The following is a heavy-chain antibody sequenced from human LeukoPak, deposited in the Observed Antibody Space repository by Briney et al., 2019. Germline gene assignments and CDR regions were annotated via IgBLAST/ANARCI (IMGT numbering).Heavy chain of an antibody. CDR3: ARIGGSGSYSGHYFDH. CDR2: ISTGGSVT. CDR1: GFTFSTYW. Sequence: GGSLRLSCAASGFTFSTYWMHWVRRAPGKGLVWVSRISTGGSVTSYADSVKGRFTISRDNAKNTMYLQMNSLRAEDTAVYYCARIGGSGSYSGHYFDHWGQGTLVTVSS. D-gene: IGHD3-10*01. J-gene: IGHJ4*02. V-gene: IGHV3-74*01.